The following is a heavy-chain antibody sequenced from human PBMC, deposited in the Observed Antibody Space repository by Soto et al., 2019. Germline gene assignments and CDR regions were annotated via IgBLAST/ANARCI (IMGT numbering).Heavy chain of an antibody. CDR3: AKEVVVESAGRSHYYYYGLDA. CDR1: GFIVSIYA. V-gene: IGHV3-23*01. D-gene: IGHD2-15*01. J-gene: IGHJ6*02. Sequence: ETLSLSCAASGFIVSIYAMSWVRQAPGKGLEWVSVLSGSGGRTYYADSVKGRFTMSRDNSKNTLYLQMNSLRAEDTAIYYCAKEVVVESAGRSHYYYYGLDAWGQGTTVTVSS. CDR2: LSGSGGRT.